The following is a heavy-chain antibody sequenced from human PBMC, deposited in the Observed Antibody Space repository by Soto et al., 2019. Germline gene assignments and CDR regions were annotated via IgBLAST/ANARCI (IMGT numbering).Heavy chain of an antibody. Sequence: SETLSLTCTVSGGSISSSSYYWGWIRQPPGKGLEWIGNIYYSGSTYYNPSLKSRVTISVDTSKDQFSLKLSSVTAADTTVYYCASRGNGKHYFDYWGQGTLVTVSS. CDR1: GGSISSSSYY. CDR3: ASRGNGKHYFDY. V-gene: IGHV4-39*01. CDR2: IYYSGST. J-gene: IGHJ4*02. D-gene: IGHD3-16*01.